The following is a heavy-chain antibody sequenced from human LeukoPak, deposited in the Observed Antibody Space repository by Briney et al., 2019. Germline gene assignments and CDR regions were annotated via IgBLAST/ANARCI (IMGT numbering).Heavy chain of an antibody. Sequence: SETLPLTCTVSGDSISSYYWNWIRQPAGKGLEWIGRIYTSGTTNYNPSLKSRVTISVDTSKNQFSLRLSSVTAADTAVYYCARQVDWFDPWGQGTLVTVSS. CDR2: IYTSGTT. J-gene: IGHJ5*02. CDR3: ARQVDWFDP. CDR1: GDSISSYY. V-gene: IGHV4-4*07.